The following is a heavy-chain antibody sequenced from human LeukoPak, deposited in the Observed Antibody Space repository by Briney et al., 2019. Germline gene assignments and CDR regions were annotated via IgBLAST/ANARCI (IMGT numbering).Heavy chain of an antibody. CDR1: SASINSSPYY. D-gene: IGHD3-10*01. V-gene: IGHV4-39*07. Sequence: PSETLSLTCTVSSASINSSPYYWGWIRQSPGKGLEWIGSISYSGTTYYNPSLQSRLTIFVDTSKNQFSLKLSSVTAADTAVYYCATPVPHGSDPSLYYYYMDVWGKGTTVTISS. CDR2: ISYSGTT. CDR3: ATPVPHGSDPSLYYYYMDV. J-gene: IGHJ6*03.